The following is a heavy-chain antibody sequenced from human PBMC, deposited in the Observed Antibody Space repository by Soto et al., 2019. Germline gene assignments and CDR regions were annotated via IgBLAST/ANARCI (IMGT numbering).Heavy chain of an antibody. CDR1: GFTFSSYG. V-gene: IGHV3-30*18. D-gene: IGHD6-13*01. CDR2: ISYDGSNK. J-gene: IGHJ6*02. Sequence: GGSLRLSCAASGFTFSSYGMHWVRQAPGKGLEWVAVISYDGSNKYYADSVKGRFTISRDNSKNTLYLQMNSLRAEDTAVYYCAKMSSSWYVGYYYGMDVWGQGTTVTVSS. CDR3: AKMSSSWYVGYYYGMDV.